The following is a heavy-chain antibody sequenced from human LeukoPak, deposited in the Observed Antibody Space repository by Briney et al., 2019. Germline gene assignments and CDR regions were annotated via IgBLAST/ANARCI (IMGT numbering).Heavy chain of an antibody. Sequence: GGSLRLSCAASGFTFSSYGMHWVRQAPGKGLEWVAFIRYDGSNKYYADSVKGRFTISRDNSKNTLYLQMYSLRAEDTAVYYCANGRTWYDILTGYHRPFDYWGQGTLVTVSS. V-gene: IGHV3-30*02. J-gene: IGHJ4*02. CDR1: GFTFSSYG. CDR2: IRYDGSNK. CDR3: ANGRTWYDILTGYHRPFDY. D-gene: IGHD3-9*01.